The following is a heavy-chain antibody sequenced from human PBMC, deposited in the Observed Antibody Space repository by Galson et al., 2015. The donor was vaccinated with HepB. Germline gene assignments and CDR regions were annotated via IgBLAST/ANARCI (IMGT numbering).Heavy chain of an antibody. CDR2: TYYRSKWYN. CDR1: GDSVSSNSAA. CDR3: ARDLGGRSVGATSFDY. Sequence: CAISGDSVSSNSAAWNWIRQSPSRGLEWLGRTYYRSKWYNDYAVSVKSRITINPDTSKNQFSLQLNSVTPEDTAVYYCARDLGGRSVGATSFDYWGQGTLVTVSS. D-gene: IGHD1-26*01. V-gene: IGHV6-1*01. J-gene: IGHJ4*02.